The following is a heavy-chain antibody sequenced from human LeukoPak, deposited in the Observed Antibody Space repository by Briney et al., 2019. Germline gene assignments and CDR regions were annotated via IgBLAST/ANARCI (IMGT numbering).Heavy chain of an antibody. J-gene: IGHJ4*02. Sequence: GGSLRLSCAASGFTFSSYAMSWVRQAPGKGLEWVSAISGSGGSTYYADSVKDRFTISRDNSKNTLYLQMNSLRAEDTAVYYCAKKSRGTYNWNDWGQGTLVTVSS. CDR2: ISGSGGST. D-gene: IGHD1-1*01. CDR1: GFTFSSYA. V-gene: IGHV3-23*01. CDR3: AKKSRGTYNWND.